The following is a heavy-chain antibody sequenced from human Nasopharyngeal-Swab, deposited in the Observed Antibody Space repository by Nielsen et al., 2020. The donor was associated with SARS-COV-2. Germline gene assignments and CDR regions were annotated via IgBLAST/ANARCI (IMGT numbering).Heavy chain of an antibody. D-gene: IGHD3-3*01. CDR2: IYYSGST. CDR3: ARGRGIDTIFGVVIIGWFDP. V-gene: IGHV4-59*13. J-gene: IGHJ5*02. Sequence: SETLSLTCTVSGGSISSYYWSWIRQPPGKGLEWIGYIYYSGSTNYSPSLKSRVTISVDTSKNQFSLKLSSVTAADTAVYYCARGRGIDTIFGVVIIGWFDPWGQGTLVTVSS. CDR1: GGSISSYY.